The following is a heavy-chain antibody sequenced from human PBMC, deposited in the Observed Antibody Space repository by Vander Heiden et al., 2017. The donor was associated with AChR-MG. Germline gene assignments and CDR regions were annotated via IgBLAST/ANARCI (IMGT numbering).Heavy chain of an antibody. CDR1: GYSFTSYD. CDR2: MSPNSGNT. V-gene: IGHV1-8*02. D-gene: IGHD1-26*01. Sequence: QVQLVQSGAEVKKPGASVKVSCKASGYSFTSYDINWVRQATGQGLEWMGWMSPNSGNTGYAHKFQGRVTMTRNTSIGTSYMQLSSLRSEETAVYYCARGQYYSDDVCEPNNWFDPWGQGTLVTVSS. CDR3: ARGQYYSDDVCEPNNWFDP. J-gene: IGHJ5*02.